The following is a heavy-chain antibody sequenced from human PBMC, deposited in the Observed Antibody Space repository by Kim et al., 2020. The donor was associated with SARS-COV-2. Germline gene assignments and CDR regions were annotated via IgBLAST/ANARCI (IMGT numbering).Heavy chain of an antibody. D-gene: IGHD6-19*01. CDR1: GFTFSSYA. CDR2: ISYDGSNK. CDR3: ARGEYDSGWYGEGVFDY. Sequence: GGSLRLSCAASGFTFSSYAMHWVRQAPGKGLEWVAVISYDGSNKFYADSVKGRFTISRDNSKNTLYLQVNSLRAEDTAVYYCARGEYDSGWYGEGVFDYWGQGTLVTVSS. J-gene: IGHJ4*02. V-gene: IGHV3-30*04.